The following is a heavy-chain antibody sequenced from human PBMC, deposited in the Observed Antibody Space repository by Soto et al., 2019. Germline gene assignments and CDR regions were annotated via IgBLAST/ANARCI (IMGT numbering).Heavy chain of an antibody. CDR3: ARGGNAGSGQYSLDEY. Sequence: EVQLVESGGDLVQPGGSLRLSCEASGFTFSSNWMHWVRQAPGKGLVWVSRMNPDGSSRGYADSVKGRFTISRDNAKNTLFLQMNSLRAEDTAVYDCARGGNAGSGQYSLDEYWGQGTLVTVSS. CDR1: GFTFSSNW. J-gene: IGHJ4*02. CDR2: MNPDGSSR. D-gene: IGHD3-10*01. V-gene: IGHV3-74*01.